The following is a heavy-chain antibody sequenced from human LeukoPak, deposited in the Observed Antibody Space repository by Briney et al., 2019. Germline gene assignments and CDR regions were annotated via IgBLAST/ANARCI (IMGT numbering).Heavy chain of an antibody. D-gene: IGHD3-22*01. CDR3: ARGYFGSSGYYYRAHGSPSTLFDY. Sequence: SETLSLTCAVYGGSFSGYYWSWIRQPPGKGLEWIGEINHSGSTNYNPFLKSRVTISVDTSKNQFSLKLSSVTAADTAVYYCARGYFGSSGYYYRAHGSPSTLFDYWGQGTLVTVSS. J-gene: IGHJ4*02. CDR1: GGSFSGYY. V-gene: IGHV4-34*01. CDR2: INHSGST.